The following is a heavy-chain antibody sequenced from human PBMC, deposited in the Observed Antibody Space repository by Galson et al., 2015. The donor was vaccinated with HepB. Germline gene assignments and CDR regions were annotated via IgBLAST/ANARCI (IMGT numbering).Heavy chain of an antibody. D-gene: IGHD1-26*01. J-gene: IGHJ5*02. CDR1: GFTFSNAW. CDR2: IKSKTDGGTT. Sequence: SLRLSCAASGFTFSNAWMSWVRQAPGTGLEWVGRIKSKTDGGTTDYAAPVKGRFTISRDDSKNTLYLQMNSLKTEDTAVYYCTTGTHLGGSYSSLIDPWGQGTLVTVSS. CDR3: TTGTHLGGSYSSLIDP. V-gene: IGHV3-15*01.